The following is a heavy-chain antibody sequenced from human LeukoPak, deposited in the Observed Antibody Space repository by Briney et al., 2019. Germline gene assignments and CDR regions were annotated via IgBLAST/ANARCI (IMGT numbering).Heavy chain of an antibody. J-gene: IGHJ5*02. CDR1: GGSISSGDYY. Sequence: SQTLSLTCTVSGGSISSGDYYWSWIRQPPGKGLEWIGYIYYSGSTYYNPSLKSRVTISVDTSKNQFSLKLSSVTAADTAVYYCATGRGYFNWFDPWGQGTLVTVSS. CDR3: ATGRGYFNWFDP. V-gene: IGHV4-30-4*08. CDR2: IYYSGST. D-gene: IGHD3-9*01.